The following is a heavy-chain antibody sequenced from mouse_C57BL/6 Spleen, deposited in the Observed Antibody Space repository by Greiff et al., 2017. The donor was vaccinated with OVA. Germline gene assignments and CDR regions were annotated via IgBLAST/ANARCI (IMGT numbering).Heavy chain of an antibody. J-gene: IGHJ1*03. V-gene: IGHV5-16*01. CDR1: GFTFSDYY. CDR3: ARGYGSSYWYFDV. CDR2: INYDGSST. Sequence: EVMLVESEGGLVQPGSSMKLSCTASGFTFSDYYMAWVRQVPEKGLEWVANINYDGSSTYYLDSLKSRFIISRDNAKNILYLQMSSLKSEDTATYYCARGYGSSYWYFDVWGTGTTATVSS. D-gene: IGHD1-1*01.